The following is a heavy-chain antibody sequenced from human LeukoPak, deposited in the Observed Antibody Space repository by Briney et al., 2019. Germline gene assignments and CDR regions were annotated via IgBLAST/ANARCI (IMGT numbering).Heavy chain of an antibody. CDR2: ISSSSSYI. D-gene: IGHD3-10*01. J-gene: IGHJ6*03. CDR1: GFTFSSYS. V-gene: IGHV3-21*01. Sequence: GGSLRLSCAASGFTFSSYSMNWVRQAPGKGLEWVSSISSSSSYIYYADSVKGRFTISRDNAKNSLCLQMNSLRAEDTAVYYCARVVPPYGSGSRYYYMDVWGKGTTVTVSS. CDR3: ARVVPPYGSGSRYYYMDV.